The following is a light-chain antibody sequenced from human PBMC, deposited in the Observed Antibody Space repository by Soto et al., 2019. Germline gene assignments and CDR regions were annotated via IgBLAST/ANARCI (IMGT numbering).Light chain of an antibody. CDR3: SSYTSSSTL. Sequence: ALAQPASVSGSPGQSITISCTGTSSDVGSYNYVSWYQQDPGKAPKLMIYEVSDRTSGISSRFSRSKSGNTASLTITGLQTEEEDDYYCSSYTSSSTLFGTGTKVTVL. CDR2: EVS. J-gene: IGLJ1*01. CDR1: SSDVGSYNY. V-gene: IGLV2-14*01.